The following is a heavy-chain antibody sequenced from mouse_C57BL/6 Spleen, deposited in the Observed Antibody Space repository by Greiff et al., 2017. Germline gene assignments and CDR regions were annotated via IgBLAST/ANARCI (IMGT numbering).Heavy chain of an antibody. D-gene: IGHD2-3*01. V-gene: IGHV3-8*01. J-gene: IGHJ1*03. CDR1: GYSITSDY. Sequence: DVMLVESGPGLAKPSQTLSLTCSVTGYSITSDYWNWIRKFPGNKLEYMGYISYSGSTYYNPSLKSRISITRDTSKNQYYLQLNSVTTEDTATYYCARWVDGYSSHWYFDVWGTGTTVTVSS. CDR3: ARWVDGYSSHWYFDV. CDR2: ISYSGST.